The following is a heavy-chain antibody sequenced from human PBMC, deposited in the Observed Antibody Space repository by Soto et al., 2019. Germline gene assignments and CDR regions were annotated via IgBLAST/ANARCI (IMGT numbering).Heavy chain of an antibody. CDR1: GGSISSYY. D-gene: IGHD3-9*01. J-gene: IGHJ5*02. Sequence: PSETLSLTCTVSGGSISSYYWSWIRQPPGKGLEWIGYIYYSGSTNYNPSLKSRVTISVDTSKNQFSLKLSSVTAADTAVYYCARHARYYDILTGYSTLSWFDPWGQGTPVTVS. CDR2: IYYSGST. V-gene: IGHV4-59*08. CDR3: ARHARYYDILTGYSTLSWFDP.